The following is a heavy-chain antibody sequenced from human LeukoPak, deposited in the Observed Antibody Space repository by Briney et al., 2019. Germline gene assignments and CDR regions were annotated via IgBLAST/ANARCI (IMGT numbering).Heavy chain of an antibody. D-gene: IGHD4-17*01. CDR1: GFTFSDDY. CDR3: ARGACRYGDFDS. V-gene: IGHV3-11*01. Sequence: PGGSLRLSCAASGFTFSDDYMSWIRQAPGKGLEWVSYIANSGRTFYYADSVKGRFTISRDNTKKSLYLQMNNLRAEDTAIYYCARGACRYGDFDSWGQGTLVTVSS. CDR2: IANSGRTF. J-gene: IGHJ5*01.